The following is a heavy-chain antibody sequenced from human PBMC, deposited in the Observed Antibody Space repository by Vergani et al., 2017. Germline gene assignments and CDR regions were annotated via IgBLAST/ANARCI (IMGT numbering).Heavy chain of an antibody. D-gene: IGHD3-9*01. Sequence: QVQLVETGGGVVQPGGSLRLYCATSGFSFNTYGAHWVRQAPGKGLEWVAFIGYDGRIKYNVDSVKGRFTISRDNAQNTLYLQMNSLRVEDTGVYYCARARCIETCYMSKWLDSWGQGTLVTVSS. CDR3: ARARCIETCYMSKWLDS. J-gene: IGHJ5*01. CDR2: IGYDGRIK. CDR1: GFSFNTYG. V-gene: IGHV3-30*02.